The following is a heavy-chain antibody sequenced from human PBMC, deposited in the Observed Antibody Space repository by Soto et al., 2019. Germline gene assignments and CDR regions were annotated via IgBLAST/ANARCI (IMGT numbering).Heavy chain of an antibody. D-gene: IGHD6-19*01. CDR2: ISGSGANI. J-gene: IGHJ4*02. V-gene: IGHV3-23*01. CDR3: VKLQGSGWYLAY. Sequence: PGGSLRLSCSASGFTFTSYAMSWVRQAPGKGLEWISAISGSGANIYYADSVKGRFTISRDNSRNTVSLQMNNLGPEDTAVYYCVKLQGSGWYLAYWGQGTLVTVSS. CDR1: GFTFTSYA.